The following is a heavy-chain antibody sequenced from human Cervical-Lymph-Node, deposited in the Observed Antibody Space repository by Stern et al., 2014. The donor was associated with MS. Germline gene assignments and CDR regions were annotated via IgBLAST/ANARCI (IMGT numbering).Heavy chain of an antibody. D-gene: IGHD2-8*01. CDR1: GYTFTTYG. V-gene: IGHV1-18*01. CDR3: ARDKMHAFDY. J-gene: IGHJ4*02. CDR2: ISADSGNT. Sequence: QVQLVESGTEVKKPGASELVSCKASGYTFTTYGITWVRQAPGQGLEWMGWISADSGNTKYAQKFQDRVTMTRDTTTGTAYMEVRSLRSEDTAVYYCARDKMHAFDYWGQGTQVTVPS.